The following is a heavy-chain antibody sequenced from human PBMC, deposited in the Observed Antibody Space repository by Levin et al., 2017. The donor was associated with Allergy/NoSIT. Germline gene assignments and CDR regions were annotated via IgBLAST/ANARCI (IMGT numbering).Heavy chain of an antibody. D-gene: IGHD6-19*01. Sequence: TGGSLRLSCAASGFTFNGFWMHWVRQVPGKGLVWVSRIYSDESNTAYADSVKGRFTIPRDNAKNTLFLQMNSLRAEDTAVYYCARGWYYGMDVWGQGTTVTVSS. V-gene: IGHV3-74*01. CDR2: IYSDESNT. CDR3: ARGWYYGMDV. J-gene: IGHJ6*02. CDR1: GFTFNGFW.